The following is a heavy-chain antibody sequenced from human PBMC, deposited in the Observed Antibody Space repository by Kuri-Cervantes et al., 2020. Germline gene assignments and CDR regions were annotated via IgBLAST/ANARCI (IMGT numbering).Heavy chain of an antibody. Sequence: ASVKVSCKASGYTFTSYGISWVRQAPGQGLEWMGWISAYNGNTNYAQKLQGRVTMTTDTSTSTAYMELRSLRSDDTAVYYCARDSPGGYYDILTGYYSYYGMDVWGQGTTVTVSS. D-gene: IGHD3-9*01. CDR3: ARDSPGGYYDILTGYYSYYGMDV. V-gene: IGHV1-18*01. CDR1: GYTFTSYG. J-gene: IGHJ6*02. CDR2: ISAYNGNT.